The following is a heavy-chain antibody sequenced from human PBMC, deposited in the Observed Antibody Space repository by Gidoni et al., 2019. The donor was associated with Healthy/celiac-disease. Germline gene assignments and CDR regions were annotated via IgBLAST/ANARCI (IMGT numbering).Heavy chain of an antibody. Sequence: EVQLVESGGGLVQPGRSLRLSCTASGFTFGDYAISWVRQAPGKGLEWVGFIRSKAYGRTTEYAASVKGRFTISRDDSKSIAYLQMNSLKTEDTAVYYCTRDLDSSGWYSYYYYGMDVWGQGTTVTVSS. V-gene: IGHV3-49*04. D-gene: IGHD6-19*01. CDR2: IRSKAYGRTT. CDR1: GFTFGDYA. CDR3: TRDLDSSGWYSYYYYGMDV. J-gene: IGHJ6*02.